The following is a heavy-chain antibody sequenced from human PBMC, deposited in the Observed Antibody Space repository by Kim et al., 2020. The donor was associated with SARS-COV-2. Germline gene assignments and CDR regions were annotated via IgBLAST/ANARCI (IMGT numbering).Heavy chain of an antibody. CDR1: GFTFSSYD. Sequence: GGSLRLSCAASGFTFSSYDMHWVRQATGKGLEWVSAIGTAGDTYYPGSVKGRFTISRENAKNSLYLQMNSLRAGDTAVYYCARDQGIAVAGKRFYYYGMDVWGPGTTVTVSS. J-gene: IGHJ6*02. CDR3: ARDQGIAVAGKRFYYYGMDV. D-gene: IGHD6-19*01. V-gene: IGHV3-13*04. CDR2: IGTAGDT.